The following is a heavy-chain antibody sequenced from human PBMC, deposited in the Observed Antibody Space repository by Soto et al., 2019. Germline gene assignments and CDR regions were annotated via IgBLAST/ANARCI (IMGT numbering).Heavy chain of an antibody. CDR1: GFTFSSYA. V-gene: IGHV3-23*01. CDR2: ISGSGGST. D-gene: IGHD6-19*01. CDR3: AKDAYHGNGWYYFDF. Sequence: EVQLLESGGGLVQPGGSLRLSCAASGFTFSSYAMSWVRQAPGKGLERVSGISGSGGSTDYADSVKGRFTISRDNSKNTVYLQMNSLRAEDTAVYYCAKDAYHGNGWYYFDFWGQGTLVTVSS. J-gene: IGHJ4*02.